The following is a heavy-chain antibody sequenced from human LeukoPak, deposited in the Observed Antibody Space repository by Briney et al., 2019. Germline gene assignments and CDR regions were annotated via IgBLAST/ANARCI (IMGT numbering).Heavy chain of an antibody. CDR3: ARHSQHSRDLGSARNFDY. Sequence: SETLSLTCTVSGGSISTYYWSWIRQPPGKGLEGMGYIHYSGSTNYNPSLKSRVTISVDTSKNLFSLRLTSVTAADTAVYYCARHSQHSRDLGSARNFDYWGQGTLVTVSS. D-gene: IGHD7-27*01. V-gene: IGHV4-59*08. J-gene: IGHJ4*02. CDR2: IHYSGST. CDR1: GGSISTYY.